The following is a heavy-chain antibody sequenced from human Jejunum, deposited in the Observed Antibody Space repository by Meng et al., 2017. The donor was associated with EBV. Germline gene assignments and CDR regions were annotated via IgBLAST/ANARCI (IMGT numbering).Heavy chain of an antibody. CDR1: SDSISHSHW. V-gene: IGHV4-4*02. CDR3: ARASLERLLEY. CDR2: VYHSGRT. D-gene: IGHD1-1*01. J-gene: IGHJ4*02. Sequence: QVQLQESGPGLVKPSGTLSLPFTVSSDSISHSHWWSWVRQPPGKGLEWIGEVYHSGRTYYNPSLESRVTISIDTSKSQFSLSLNSVTAADTAVYYCARASLERLLEYWGQGTLVTVSS.